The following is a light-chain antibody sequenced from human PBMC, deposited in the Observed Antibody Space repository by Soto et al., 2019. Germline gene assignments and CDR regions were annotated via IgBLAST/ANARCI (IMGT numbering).Light chain of an antibody. Sequence: QSVLTQPPSASGTPGQRVTISCSGSSSKIGSNAVNWYQQPPGTAPKLLIYNSNQRPSGVPDRFSGSKSGTSASLAISGLQSEDEADYYCASWDDSLNGPVFGGGTKLTVL. CDR2: NSN. V-gene: IGLV1-44*01. CDR1: SSKIGSNA. J-gene: IGLJ3*02. CDR3: ASWDDSLNGPV.